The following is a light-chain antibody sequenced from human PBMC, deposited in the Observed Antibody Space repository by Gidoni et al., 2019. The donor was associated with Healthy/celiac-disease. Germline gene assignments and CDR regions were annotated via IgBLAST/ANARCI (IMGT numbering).Light chain of an antibody. CDR2: KDS. CDR1: ALPKQY. V-gene: IGLV3-25*03. Sequence: SSELTPPPSVSVSPGQTARITCSGDALPKQYAYWYPQKPGQAPVLVIYKDSERPPGIPERFSGSSSGTTVTLTISGVQAEDEADYYCQAADSSGTYVVFGGGTKLTVL. J-gene: IGLJ2*01. CDR3: QAADSSGTYVV.